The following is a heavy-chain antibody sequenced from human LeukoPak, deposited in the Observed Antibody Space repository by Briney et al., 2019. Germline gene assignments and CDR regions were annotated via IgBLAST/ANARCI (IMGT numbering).Heavy chain of an antibody. Sequence: GGSLRLSCAASGFTFSSYNMNWVRQAPGKGLEWISYISNSRTTIYYADSVKGRFTISRDNAKSSLYLQMNSLRAEDTAVYYCARPGEGDNWNPWVVWGQGTLVAVSS. CDR1: GFTFSSYN. CDR2: ISNSRTTI. D-gene: IGHD1-20*01. CDR3: ARPGEGDNWNPWVV. V-gene: IGHV3-48*01. J-gene: IGHJ4*02.